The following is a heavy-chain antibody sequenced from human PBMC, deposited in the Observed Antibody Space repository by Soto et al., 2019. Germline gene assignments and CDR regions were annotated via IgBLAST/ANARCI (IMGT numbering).Heavy chain of an antibody. CDR3: ARDPGDSHFDY. V-gene: IGHV3-21*01. Sequence: DVQLVESGGGLVKPGGSLSLSCAASGFTFNTYSMHWVRQAPGKGLEWVSSISSSSTYIYYADSMRGRFTISSDNAKNSLYLQMNSLRAEDTAVYYCARDPGDSHFDYWGQGTLVTVSS. D-gene: IGHD4-17*01. J-gene: IGHJ4*02. CDR1: GFTFNTYS. CDR2: ISSSSTYI.